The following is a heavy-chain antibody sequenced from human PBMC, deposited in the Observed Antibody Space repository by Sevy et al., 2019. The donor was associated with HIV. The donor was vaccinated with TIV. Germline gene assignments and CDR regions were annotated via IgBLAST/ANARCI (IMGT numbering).Heavy chain of an antibody. Sequence: GGSLRLSCAASGFTFSSYSMNWVRQAPGKGLEWVSYISSSSSTIYYADSVKGRFTISRDNAKNSLYLQMNSLRAEDTAVYYCARLGPYDFWSGYYRVFYYYYMDVWGKGTTVTVSS. D-gene: IGHD3-3*01. CDR1: GFTFSSYS. CDR3: ARLGPYDFWSGYYRVFYYYYMDV. J-gene: IGHJ6*03. V-gene: IGHV3-48*01. CDR2: ISSSSSTI.